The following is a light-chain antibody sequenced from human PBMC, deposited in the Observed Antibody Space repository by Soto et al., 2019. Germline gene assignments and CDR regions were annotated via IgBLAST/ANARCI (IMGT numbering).Light chain of an antibody. CDR3: FLSYSGAAV. V-gene: IGLV7-46*01. Sequence: QAVVTQEPSLTVSPGGTVTLTCGSSTGAVTSGHFPSWFQQKPGQAPRTLILDASNKHSWTPARFSGSLLGDKAALTLTGAQPEDEADYYCFLSYSGAAVFGGGTQLTVL. CDR1: TGAVTSGHF. J-gene: IGLJ7*01. CDR2: DAS.